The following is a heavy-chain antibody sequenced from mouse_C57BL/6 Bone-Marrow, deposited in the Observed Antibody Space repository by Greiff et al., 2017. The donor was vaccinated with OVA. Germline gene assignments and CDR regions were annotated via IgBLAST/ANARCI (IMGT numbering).Heavy chain of an antibody. J-gene: IGHJ1*03. CDR3: ARREGQIYYYDV. V-gene: IGHV1-26*01. CDR2: INPNNGGT. CDR1: GYTFTDYY. D-gene: IGHD1-1*01. Sequence: EVQLQQSGPELVKPGASVKISCKASGYTFTDYYMNWVKQSHGKSLEWIGDINPNNGGTSYNQKFKGKATLTVDKSSSTAYMELRSLTSEDSAVYYCARREGQIYYYDVWGTGTTVTVSS.